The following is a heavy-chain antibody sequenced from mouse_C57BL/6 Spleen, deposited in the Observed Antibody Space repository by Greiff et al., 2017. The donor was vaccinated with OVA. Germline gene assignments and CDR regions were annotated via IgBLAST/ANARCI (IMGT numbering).Heavy chain of an antibody. V-gene: IGHV1-26*01. CDR1: GYTFTDYY. D-gene: IGHD4-1*02. Sequence: EVQLQQSGPELVKPGASVKISCKASGYTFTDYYMNWVKQSHGKSLEWIGDINPNNGGTSYNQKFKGKATLTVDKSSSTAYMELRSLTSEDSAVYYCARRTTGTIAYWGQGTLVTVSA. CDR3: ARRTTGTIAY. J-gene: IGHJ3*01. CDR2: INPNNGGT.